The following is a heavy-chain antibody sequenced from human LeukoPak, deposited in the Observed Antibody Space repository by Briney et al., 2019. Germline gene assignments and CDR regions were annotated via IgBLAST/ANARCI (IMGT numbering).Heavy chain of an antibody. D-gene: IGHD2-15*01. V-gene: IGHV4-59*08. CDR3: ARHYCSGGNCYYFDH. Sequence: SETLSLTCTVSGGSISGYYWSWIRQPPGQGLEWIGFIYYRGTSKYNPSLMSRVTMSVDTSKNQVSLKLSSVTAAGTAVYYCARHYCSGGNCYYFDHWGQGTLVTVSS. CDR2: IYYRGTS. CDR1: GGSISGYY. J-gene: IGHJ4*02.